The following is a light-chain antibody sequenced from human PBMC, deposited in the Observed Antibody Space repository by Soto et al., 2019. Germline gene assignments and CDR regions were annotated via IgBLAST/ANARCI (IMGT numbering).Light chain of an antibody. J-gene: IGLJ1*01. Sequence: QSALTQPASVSGSPGQSITIYCTGTSSDVGGYNLVSWYQQHPGKAPKVMIYEGSKRPSGVSNRFSGSKSGNTASLTISGLQAEDEADYYCCSYAGSSTYVFGTGTKLTVL. CDR2: EGS. CDR1: SSDVGGYNL. V-gene: IGLV2-23*01. CDR3: CSYAGSSTYV.